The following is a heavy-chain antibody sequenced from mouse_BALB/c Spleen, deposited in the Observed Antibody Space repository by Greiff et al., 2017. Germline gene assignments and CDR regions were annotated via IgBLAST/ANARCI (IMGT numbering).Heavy chain of an antibody. CDR1: GFSLTSYG. Sequence: QVQLKQSGPGLVQPSQSLFITCTVSGFSLTSYGVHWVRQSPGKGLEWLGVIWSGGSTDYNAAFISRLSISKDNSKSQVFFKMKSLQANDTAIYYCARNWRGQYAMDYWGQGTSVTVSS. CDR3: ARNWRGQYAMDY. D-gene: IGHD6-1*01. J-gene: IGHJ4*01. V-gene: IGHV2-2*02. CDR2: IWSGGST.